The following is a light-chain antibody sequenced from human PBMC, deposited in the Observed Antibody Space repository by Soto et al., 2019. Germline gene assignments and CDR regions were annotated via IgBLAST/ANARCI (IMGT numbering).Light chain of an antibody. CDR3: QQYGSSPPWT. CDR1: QSVSSSY. V-gene: IGKV3-20*01. CDR2: GAS. J-gene: IGKJ1*01. Sequence: DIVMTQSPSTLSWSAGERATLPCRASQSVSSSYLAWYQQKPGQAPRLLIYGASRRATGVPDRLSGSGCCTDFTLPISRLEPEDFSVYYCQQYGSSPPWTFGQGTKVDIK.